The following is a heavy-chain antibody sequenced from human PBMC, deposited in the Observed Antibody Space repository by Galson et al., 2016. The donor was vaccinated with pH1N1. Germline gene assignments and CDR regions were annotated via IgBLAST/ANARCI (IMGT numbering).Heavy chain of an antibody. CDR2: INQDGDKK. Sequence: SLRLSCAASGFNFSNYWMQWVRQAPGKGLQWMANINQDGDKKYYVGSVEGRFTISRDNAKNSLYLQMNNLRDEDTAMYVCARRYFDYWGQGALVTVSS. D-gene: IGHD3-9*01. V-gene: IGHV3-7*01. CDR3: ARRYFDY. J-gene: IGHJ4*02. CDR1: GFNFSNYW.